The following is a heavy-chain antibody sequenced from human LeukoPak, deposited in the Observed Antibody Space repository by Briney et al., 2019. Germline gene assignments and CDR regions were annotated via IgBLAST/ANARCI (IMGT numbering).Heavy chain of an antibody. D-gene: IGHD2-8*01. CDR2: INPSSGGT. V-gene: IGHV1-2*02. CDR1: GYTFTNYY. Sequence: ASVKVSCKASGYTFTNYYMHWVRQAPGQGLEWMGWINPSSGGTNFAQKFQGRVTMTRDTSISAAYMELRSLRSDDTAVYYCARHASSSNEDYWGQGTLVTVPS. J-gene: IGHJ4*02. CDR3: ARHASSSNEDY.